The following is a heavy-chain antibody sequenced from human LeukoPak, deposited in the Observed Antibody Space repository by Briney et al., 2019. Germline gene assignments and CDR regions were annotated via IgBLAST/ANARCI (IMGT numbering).Heavy chain of an antibody. J-gene: IGHJ5*02. V-gene: IGHV1-2*02. CDR1: GYTFTGYY. D-gene: IGHD6-13*01. CDR2: INPIIGVT. Sequence: GASVKDSCKASGYTFTGYYMHWVRQAPGQRLGWMGWINPIIGVTNNAQNFQGRVTLTTDTSISTVYMELSRLRSDDTAVYYCARAAAAGRGYIWFDPWGQGTLVTVSS. CDR3: ARAAAAGRGYIWFDP.